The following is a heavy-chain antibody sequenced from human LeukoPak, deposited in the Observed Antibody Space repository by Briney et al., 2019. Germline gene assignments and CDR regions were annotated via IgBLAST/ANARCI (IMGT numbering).Heavy chain of an antibody. CDR1: GGSISSTTYY. CDR3: ARHYLGGNYPDYFNH. Sequence: PSETLSLTCTVSGGSISSTTYYWGWIRQPPGKRLEWIGSIYYSGNTYYNPSLKSRVTISIDTSKNQFSLNLNSVTAADTALNSCARHYLGGNYPDYFNHWGQGTLVTVSS. CDR2: IYYSGNT. D-gene: IGHD1-26*01. V-gene: IGHV4-39*01. J-gene: IGHJ4*02.